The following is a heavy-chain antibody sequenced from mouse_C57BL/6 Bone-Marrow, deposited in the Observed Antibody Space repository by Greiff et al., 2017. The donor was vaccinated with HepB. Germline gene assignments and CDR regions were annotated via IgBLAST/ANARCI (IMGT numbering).Heavy chain of an antibody. CDR3: GAVMVTDFDY. J-gene: IGHJ2*01. D-gene: IGHD2-3*01. CDR2: ISDGGSYT. Sequence: EVKLVESGGGLVKPGGSLKLSCAASGFTFSSYAMSWVRQTPEKRLEWVATISDGGSYTYYPDNVKGRVTISRDNAKNNRYLQMSHLKSEDTAMYYSGAVMVTDFDYWGQGTTLTVSS. V-gene: IGHV5-4*03. CDR1: GFTFSSYA.